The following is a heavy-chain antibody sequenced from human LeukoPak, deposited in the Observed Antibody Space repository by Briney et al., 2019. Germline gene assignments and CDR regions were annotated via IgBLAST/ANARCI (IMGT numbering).Heavy chain of an antibody. CDR1: GFTFSSYT. CDR3: ARDVTVTGTTVAPLDY. CDR2: ISPSSSYM. V-gene: IGHV3-21*04. J-gene: IGHJ4*02. D-gene: IGHD1-7*01. Sequence: GGSLRLSCAASGFTFSSYTMNWVRQAPGKGLEWVSSISPSSSYMYYTDSVKGRFTISRDNTKNSLYLQMNSLRSDDTAVYYCARDVTVTGTTVAPLDYWGQGTLVTVSS.